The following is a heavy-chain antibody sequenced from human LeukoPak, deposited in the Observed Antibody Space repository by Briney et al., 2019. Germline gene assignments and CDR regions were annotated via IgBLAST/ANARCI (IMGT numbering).Heavy chain of an antibody. CDR1: GGSISSSSYY. CDR2: MSYSGRT. CDR3: GRLAYCNGGSCNFDY. V-gene: IGHV4-39*01. J-gene: IGHJ4*02. D-gene: IGHD2-15*01. Sequence: SETLSLTCTVSGGSISSSSYYWGWIRQPPGKGLEWIGSMSYSGRTYYNPSLKSRVTISVDTSKNQFSLQLSSVTAADTAVYYCGRLAYCNGGSCNFDYWGQGTLVTVSS.